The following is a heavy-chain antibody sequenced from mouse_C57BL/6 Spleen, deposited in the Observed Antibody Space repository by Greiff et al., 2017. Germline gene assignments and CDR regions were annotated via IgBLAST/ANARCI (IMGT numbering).Heavy chain of an antibody. CDR1: GYTFTSYW. D-gene: IGHD1-1*01. Sequence: QVQLQQPGAELVKPGASVKLSCKASGYTFTSYWMQWVKQRPGQGLEWIGEIDPSDSYTNYTQKFKGKATLTVDTSSSTAYMQLSSLTSEDSAVYYCARWNGSSYAMDYWGQGTSVTVSS. V-gene: IGHV1-50*01. J-gene: IGHJ4*01. CDR2: IDPSDSYT. CDR3: ARWNGSSYAMDY.